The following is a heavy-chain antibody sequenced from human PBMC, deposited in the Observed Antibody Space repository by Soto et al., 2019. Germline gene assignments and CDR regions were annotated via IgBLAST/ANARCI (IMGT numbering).Heavy chain of an antibody. CDR2: IKHSGSS. D-gene: IGHD6-19*01. CDR1: AGSFSHYY. J-gene: IGHJ3*02. CDR3: ARGGSSDWQDALDI. V-gene: IGHV4-34*01. Sequence: SETLSLTCAVYAGSFSHYYWNWIRQSPGKGLEWIGKIKHSGSSNYNPSLRSRVSISVDMSKNQFSLRLTSVTAADTAVYYCARGGSSDWQDALDIWGQGTMVTVS.